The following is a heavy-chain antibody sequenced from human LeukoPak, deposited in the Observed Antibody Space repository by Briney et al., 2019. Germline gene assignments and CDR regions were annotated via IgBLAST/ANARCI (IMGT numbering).Heavy chain of an antibody. V-gene: IGHV3-9*01. CDR1: GFTFDDYA. J-gene: IGHJ2*01. D-gene: IGHD7-27*01. CDR3: AKSWGLWYFDL. CDR2: ISWNSGSI. Sequence: GRSLRLSCAASGFTFDDYAMHWVRQAPGKGLEWVSGISWNSGSIGYADSVKGRFTISRDNSKNTLYLQMNSLRAEDTAVYYCAKSWGLWYFDLWGRGTLVTVSS.